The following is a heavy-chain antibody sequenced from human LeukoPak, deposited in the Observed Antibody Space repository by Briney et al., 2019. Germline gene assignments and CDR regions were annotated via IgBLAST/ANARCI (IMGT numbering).Heavy chain of an antibody. CDR3: AREWDCSSTSCYWYYYYYYMDV. Sequence: GGSLRLSCAASGFTFDDYGMSWVRQAPGKGLEWVSGINWNGGSTGYADSVKGRFTISRDNAKNSLYLQMNSLRAEDTAVYYCAREWDCSSTSCYWYYYYYYMDVWGKGTTVTVSS. CDR2: INWNGGST. J-gene: IGHJ6*03. D-gene: IGHD2-2*01. CDR1: GFTFDDYG. V-gene: IGHV3-20*04.